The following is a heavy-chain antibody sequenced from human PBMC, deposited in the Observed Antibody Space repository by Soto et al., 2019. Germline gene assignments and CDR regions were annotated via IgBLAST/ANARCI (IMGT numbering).Heavy chain of an antibody. Sequence: ASVKVSCKASGYTFTSYGISWVRQAPGQGLEWMGWISAYNGNTNYAQKLQGRVTMTTDTSTSTAYMELGSLRSDDTAVYYCARDWVEKSSSWYEADNWFDPWGQGTLVTVAS. J-gene: IGHJ5*02. V-gene: IGHV1-18*04. CDR3: ARDWVEKSSSWYEADNWFDP. CDR2: ISAYNGNT. CDR1: GYTFTSYG. D-gene: IGHD6-13*01.